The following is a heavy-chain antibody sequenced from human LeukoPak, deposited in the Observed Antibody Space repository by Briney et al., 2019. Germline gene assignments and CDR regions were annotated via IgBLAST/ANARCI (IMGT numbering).Heavy chain of an antibody. Sequence: PSETLSLTCAVYGGSFTDYYWTWIRQPPGKGLEWIGEINHRENTNYNPSLKSRVTISIDTSKKQFYLNLRSATAADTAIYYCARAWGTTGPPPNYWGQGALVTVSS. D-gene: IGHD3-16*01. V-gene: IGHV4-34*01. J-gene: IGHJ4*02. CDR3: ARAWGTTGPPPNY. CDR2: INHRENT. CDR1: GGSFTDYY.